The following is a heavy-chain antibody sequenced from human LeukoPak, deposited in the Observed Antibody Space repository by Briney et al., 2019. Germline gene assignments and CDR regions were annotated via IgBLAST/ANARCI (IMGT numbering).Heavy chain of an antibody. V-gene: IGHV4-4*07. CDR1: GGSISSYY. Sequence: TSETLSLTCTVSGGSISSYYWSWIRQPAGKGLEWIGRIYTSGSTNYNPSLKSRVTMSVDTSKNQFSLKLSSVTAADTAVYYCARDLCSGGSCYLRYWGQGTLVTVSS. CDR2: IYTSGST. CDR3: ARDLCSGGSCYLRY. D-gene: IGHD2-15*01. J-gene: IGHJ4*02.